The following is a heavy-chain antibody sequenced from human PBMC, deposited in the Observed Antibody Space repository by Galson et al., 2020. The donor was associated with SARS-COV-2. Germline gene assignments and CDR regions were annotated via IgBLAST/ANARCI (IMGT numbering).Heavy chain of an antibody. CDR3: ASDYYDSSGYYLYYFDY. D-gene: IGHD3-22*01. V-gene: IGHV3-7*01. Sequence: GVSLKISCAASGFTFSSYWMSWVRQAPGKGLEWVANIKQDGSEKYYVDSVKGRFTISRDNAKNSLYLQMNSLRAEDTAVYYCASDYYDSSGYYLYYFDYWGQGTLVTVSS. J-gene: IGHJ4*02. CDR1: GFTFSSYW. CDR2: IKQDGSEK.